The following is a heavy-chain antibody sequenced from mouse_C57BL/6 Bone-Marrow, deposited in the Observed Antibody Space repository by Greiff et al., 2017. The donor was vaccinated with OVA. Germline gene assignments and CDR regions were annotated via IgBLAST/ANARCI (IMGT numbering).Heavy chain of an antibody. J-gene: IGHJ4*01. Sequence: EVKLEESGGGLVQPGGSLKLSCAASGFTFSDYGMAWVRQAPRKGPEWVAFISNLAYSIYYADTVTGRFTISRENAKNTLYLEMSSLRSEDTAMYYCARFLYYYGSSYNYYAMDYWGQGTSVTVSS. CDR1: GFTFSDYG. CDR2: ISNLAYSI. D-gene: IGHD1-1*01. CDR3: ARFLYYYGSSYNYYAMDY. V-gene: IGHV5-15*04.